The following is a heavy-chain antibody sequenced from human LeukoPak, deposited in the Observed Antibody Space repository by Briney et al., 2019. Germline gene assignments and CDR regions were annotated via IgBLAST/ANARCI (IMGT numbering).Heavy chain of an antibody. V-gene: IGHV4-61*02. CDR3: AREEATYYYDSSGFGD. CDR2: IYTSGST. CDR1: GGSISSGSYY. Sequence: PSQTLSLTCTASGGSISSGSYYWSWIRQPAGKGLEWIGRIYTSGSTNYNPSLKSRVTISVDTSKNQFSLKLSSVTAADTAVYYCAREEATYYYDSSGFGDWGQGTLVTVSS. J-gene: IGHJ4*02. D-gene: IGHD3-22*01.